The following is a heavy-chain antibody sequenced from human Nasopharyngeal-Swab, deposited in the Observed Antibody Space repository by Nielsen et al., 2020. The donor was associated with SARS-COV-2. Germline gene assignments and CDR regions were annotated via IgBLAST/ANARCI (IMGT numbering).Heavy chain of an antibody. Sequence: GESLKISCAAAGFTISSYWRHWSRQAPGKRLVWVARSNSDGGSTSYADSVKGRFTISRDNAKNTVSLQMNSLRDEDAAVYHCSRAGYSGSYGGFDYWVLVTLVTVSS. CDR1: GFTISSYW. V-gene: IGHV3-74*01. CDR3: SRAGYSGSYGGFDY. D-gene: IGHD1-26*01. J-gene: IGHJ4*02. CDR2: SNSDGGST.